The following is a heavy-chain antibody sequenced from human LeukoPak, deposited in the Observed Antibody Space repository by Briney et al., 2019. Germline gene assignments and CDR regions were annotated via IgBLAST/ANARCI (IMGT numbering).Heavy chain of an antibody. V-gene: IGHV3-21*01. J-gene: IGHJ4*02. CDR3: ARVKFQEKYFDY. Sequence: PGGSLRLSCAASGYTFSSYSMNWVRQAPGKGLEWVSSISSSSYIYYADSVKGRFTISRDNAKNSLYLQVNSLRAEDTAVYYCARVKFQEKYFDYWGQGTLVTVSS. CDR2: ISSSSYI. CDR1: GYTFSSYS.